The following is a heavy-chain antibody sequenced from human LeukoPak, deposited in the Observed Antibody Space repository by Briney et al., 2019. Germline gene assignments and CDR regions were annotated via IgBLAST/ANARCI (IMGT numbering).Heavy chain of an antibody. Sequence: SETLSLTCTVSGDSISRSTYYWAWIRQPPGKGLEWIGSVYYGRSPYFNPSLESRATISVDTSKNHFSLKMSSVTAADTAVYYCARSSGTGTFSYRGQGTLVTVSS. D-gene: IGHD6-25*01. J-gene: IGHJ4*02. CDR2: VYYGRSP. CDR3: ARSSGTGTFSY. CDR1: GDSISRSTYY. V-gene: IGHV4-39*02.